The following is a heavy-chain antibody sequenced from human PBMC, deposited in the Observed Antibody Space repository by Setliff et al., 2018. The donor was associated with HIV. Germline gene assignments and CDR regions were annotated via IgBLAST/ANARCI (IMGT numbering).Heavy chain of an antibody. D-gene: IGHD5-18*01. CDR1: GGSISTFY. J-gene: IGHJ6*02. V-gene: IGHV4-59*01. CDR2: IYYSGRT. CDR3: ATEVEKYSYGSSGMDV. Sequence: SETLSLTCTVSGGSISTFYWSWIRQPPGKGLEWIGYIYYSGRTNYNPSLDSRVTMSVDNYRNTLYLQMNSLRPEESAVYYCATEVEKYSYGSSGMDVWGQGTTVTVSS.